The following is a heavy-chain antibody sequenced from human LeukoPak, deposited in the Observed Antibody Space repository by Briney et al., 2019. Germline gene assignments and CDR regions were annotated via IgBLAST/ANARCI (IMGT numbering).Heavy chain of an antibody. J-gene: IGHJ4*02. D-gene: IGHD4-11*01. Sequence: SVKVSCKASGGTFSSYAISWVRQAPGQGLEWMGGIIPIFGTANYAQKFQGRVTITADESTSTAYMELSGLRSEDTAVYYCARARVTRAMVEYYFDYWGQGTLVTVSS. CDR1: GGTFSSYA. CDR3: ARARVTRAMVEYYFDY. V-gene: IGHV1-69*13. CDR2: IIPIFGTA.